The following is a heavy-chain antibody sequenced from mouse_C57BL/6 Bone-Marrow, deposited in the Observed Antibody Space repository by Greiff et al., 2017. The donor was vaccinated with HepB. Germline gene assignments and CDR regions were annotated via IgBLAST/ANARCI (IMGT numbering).Heavy chain of an antibody. Sequence: VQLQQPGAELVMPGASVKLSCKASGYTFTSYWMHWVKQRPGQGLEWIGEIDPSDSYTNYNQKFKGKSTLTVDKSSSTAYMQLSSLTSEDSAVYYCARGTGNGWYFDVWGTGTTVTVSS. J-gene: IGHJ1*03. CDR2: IDPSDSYT. CDR3: ARGTGNGWYFDV. CDR1: GYTFTSYW. D-gene: IGHD4-1*01. V-gene: IGHV1-69*01.